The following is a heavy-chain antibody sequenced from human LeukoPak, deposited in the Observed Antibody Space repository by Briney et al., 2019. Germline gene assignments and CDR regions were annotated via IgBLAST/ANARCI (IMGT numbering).Heavy chain of an antibody. V-gene: IGHV1-69*13. Sequence: SVTVSCTASGGTFSSYAISWVRQAPGQGLEWMGGIIPIFGTANYAQKFQGRVTITADESTSTAYMELSSLRSEDTAVYYCASARDSIVPPEGAFDIWGQGTMVTVSS. CDR3: ASARDSIVPPEGAFDI. CDR1: GGTFSSYA. J-gene: IGHJ3*02. D-gene: IGHD2/OR15-2a*01. CDR2: IIPIFGTA.